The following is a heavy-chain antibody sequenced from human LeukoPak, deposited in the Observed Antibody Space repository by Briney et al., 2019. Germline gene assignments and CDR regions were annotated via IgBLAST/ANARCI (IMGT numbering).Heavy chain of an antibody. CDR3: VSHSDTLTSYSFDY. J-gene: IGHJ4*02. CDR2: IYSGGNT. CDR1: GFTVSNNY. Sequence: GGSLRLSCAAFGFTVSNNYMSSVRQAPGKGLEWVSIIYSGGNTYYADSVKGRFTISRDNSKNTLSLQMNSLRAEDTAMYYCVSHSDTLTSYSFDYWGQGTLVTVSS. V-gene: IGHV3-53*01. D-gene: IGHD3-9*01.